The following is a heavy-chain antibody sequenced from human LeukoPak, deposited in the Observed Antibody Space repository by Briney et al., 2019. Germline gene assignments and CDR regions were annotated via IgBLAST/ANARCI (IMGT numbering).Heavy chain of an antibody. J-gene: IGHJ4*02. V-gene: IGHV3-23*01. Sequence: GGSLRLSCAASGFRFSILVMSWVRQSPGKGLEGDSAIGGSTGGTYHADSVKGRFTISRDNSKNTLYLQMNSLSADDTAVYYCTKARGATVNDPGDYWGQGTLVTVSS. CDR3: TKARGATVNDPGDY. CDR2: IGGSTGGT. D-gene: IGHD1-26*01. CDR1: GFRFSILV.